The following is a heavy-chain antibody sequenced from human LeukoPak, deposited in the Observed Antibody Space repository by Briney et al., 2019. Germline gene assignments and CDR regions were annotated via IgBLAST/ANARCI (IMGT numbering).Heavy chain of an antibody. J-gene: IGHJ4*02. D-gene: IGHD4-17*01. CDR1: GFTFDDYA. Sequence: GGSLRLSCAASGFTFDDYAMHWVRQAPGKGLEWVSGISWNGGSTGYADSVKGRFTISRDNAKNSLYLQMNSLRAEDTALYYCARLGDTTVTTEIDYWGQGTLVTVSS. CDR3: ARLGDTTVTTEIDY. V-gene: IGHV3-20*04. CDR2: ISWNGGST.